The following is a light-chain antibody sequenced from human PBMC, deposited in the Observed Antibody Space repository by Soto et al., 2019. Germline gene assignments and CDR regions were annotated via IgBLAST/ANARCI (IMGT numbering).Light chain of an antibody. Sequence: DIEMTQSPSSLSASVGDRVTLTCRASQTISSYLNWYQQKPGKAPNLLIYGASNLQSGVPSRFIGSGSGTDFTLTISSLQPEDFATYVCQQTYSGPYTFGQGTKLEIK. CDR3: QQTYSGPYT. CDR1: QTISSY. V-gene: IGKV1-39*01. CDR2: GAS. J-gene: IGKJ2*01.